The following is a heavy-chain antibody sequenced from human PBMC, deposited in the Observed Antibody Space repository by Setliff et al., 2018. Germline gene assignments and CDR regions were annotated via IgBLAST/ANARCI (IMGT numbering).Heavy chain of an antibody. CDR1: GFTFTSYW. CDR2: INHDGSST. CDR3: ARDNYGGDY. Sequence: GGSLRLSCAASGFTFTSYWMHWVRQAPGKGLVWVSRINHDGSSTTYADSVKGRFTISRDNAKNTPYLQMNSLRAEDTAVYYCARDNYGGDYWGQGTLVTVSS. V-gene: IGHV3-74*01. J-gene: IGHJ4*02. D-gene: IGHD4-17*01.